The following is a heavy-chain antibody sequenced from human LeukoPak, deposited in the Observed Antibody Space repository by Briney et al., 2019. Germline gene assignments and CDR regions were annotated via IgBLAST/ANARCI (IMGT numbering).Heavy chain of an antibody. CDR3: ARGVYTSGCDY. CDR1: GFTFSSYW. D-gene: IGHD6-19*01. J-gene: IGHJ4*02. CDR2: INPAGSAK. Sequence: GGSLRLSCEASGFTFSSYWMNWVRQAPRKGLEWVANINPAGSAKYYVDSMKGRFTISRDNAKNSLYLQMDSLRAEDTAVYYCARGVYTSGCDYWGQGTLVTVSS. V-gene: IGHV3-7*01.